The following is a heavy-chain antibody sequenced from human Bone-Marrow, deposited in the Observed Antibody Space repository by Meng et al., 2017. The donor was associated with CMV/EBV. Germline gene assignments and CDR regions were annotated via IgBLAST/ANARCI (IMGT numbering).Heavy chain of an antibody. J-gene: IGHJ4*02. V-gene: IGHV1-69*05. Sequence: SVKVSCKASGGTFSSYAISWVRQAPGQGLEWMGGIIPIFGTANYAQKFQGRVTMTTDTSTSTAYMELRSLRSDDTAVYYCARDTGIYSSSATGYWGQGTLVTVSS. CDR2: IIPIFGTA. CDR1: GGTFSSYA. CDR3: ARDTGIYSSSATGY. D-gene: IGHD6-13*01.